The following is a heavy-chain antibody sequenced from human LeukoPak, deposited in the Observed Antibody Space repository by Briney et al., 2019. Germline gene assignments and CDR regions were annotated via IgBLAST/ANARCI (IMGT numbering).Heavy chain of an antibody. J-gene: IGHJ6*02. D-gene: IGHD3-9*01. Sequence: SETLSLTCTVSGGSISSYYWSWIRQPPGKGLEWIGYIYYSGSINYNPSLKSRVTISVDTSKNQFSLKLSSVTAADTAVYYCARHMNDILTGSHYYYYYGMDVWGQGTTVTVSS. CDR3: ARHMNDILTGSHYYYYYGMDV. CDR1: GGSISSYY. CDR2: IYYSGSI. V-gene: IGHV4-59*08.